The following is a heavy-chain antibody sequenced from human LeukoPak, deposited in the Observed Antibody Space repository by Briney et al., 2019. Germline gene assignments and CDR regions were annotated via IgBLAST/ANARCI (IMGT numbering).Heavy chain of an antibody. D-gene: IGHD3-22*01. J-gene: IGHJ3*02. CDR2: IYYSGST. CDR1: GGSISSYY. CDR3: ASGTHYYDSSGYYGWGAFDI. V-gene: IGHV4-59*01. Sequence: KSLETLSLTCTVSGGSISSYYWRWIRQPPGKGLEWIGYIYYSGSTNYNPSLKSRVTISVDTSKNQFSLKLSSVTAADTAVYYCASGTHYYDSSGYYGWGAFDIWGQGTMVTVSS.